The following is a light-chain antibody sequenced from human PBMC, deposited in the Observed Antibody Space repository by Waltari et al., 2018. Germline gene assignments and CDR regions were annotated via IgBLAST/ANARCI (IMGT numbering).Light chain of an antibody. CDR1: SSDVGNYNL. CDR3: CSYAGDSTWV. J-gene: IGLJ3*02. V-gene: IGLV2-23*02. CDR2: GVN. Sequence: QSALTQPASVSDSPGQSITISCTGTSSDVGNYNLVSWYQQHPGKAPKLMIYGVNKRPSGISDRFSGSKSGYTASLTISGLQAEDEGDYYCCSYAGDSTWVFGGGTKLTVL.